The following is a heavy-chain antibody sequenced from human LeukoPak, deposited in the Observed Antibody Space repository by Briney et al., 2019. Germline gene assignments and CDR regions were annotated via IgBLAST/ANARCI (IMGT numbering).Heavy chain of an antibody. D-gene: IGHD5-12*01. CDR3: DRGANSGYGCL. J-gene: IGHJ4*02. CDR2: INHSGST. Sequence: SETLSLTCAVYGGSFSGYYWSWIRQPPGKGLEWIGEINHSGSTNYNPSLKSRVTISVDTSKNQFSLKLSSVTAADAAVYYCDRGANSGYGCLWGQGSLGTVSS. V-gene: IGHV4-34*01. CDR1: GGSFSGYY.